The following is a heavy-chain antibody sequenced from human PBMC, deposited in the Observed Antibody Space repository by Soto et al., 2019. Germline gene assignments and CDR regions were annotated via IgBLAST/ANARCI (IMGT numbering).Heavy chain of an antibody. V-gene: IGHV1-8*02. Sequence: ASVKVSCKASGYSFTNYPIAWVRRATGQGLEWMGWMNPNSGNTGYAQKFQGRVTMTRNTSISTAYMELSSLRSEDTAVYYCASGRPQMATTLDYWGQGTLVTVSS. D-gene: IGHD5-12*01. J-gene: IGHJ4*02. CDR3: ASGRPQMATTLDY. CDR1: GYSFTNYP. CDR2: MNPNSGNT.